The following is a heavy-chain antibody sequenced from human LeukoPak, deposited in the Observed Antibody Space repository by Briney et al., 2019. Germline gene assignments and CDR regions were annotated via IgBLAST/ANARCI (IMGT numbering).Heavy chain of an antibody. J-gene: IGHJ5*02. CDR1: GYTFTGYY. Sequence: ASVKVSCKASGYTFTGYYMHWVRQAPGQGLEWMGWINPNSGGTNYAQKFQGRVTMTTDTSTSTAYMELRSLRSDDTAVYYCARDPLRGLSSSSLPTWFDPWGQGTLVTVSS. CDR2: INPNSGGT. V-gene: IGHV1-2*02. CDR3: ARDPLRGLSSSSLPTWFDP. D-gene: IGHD6-6*01.